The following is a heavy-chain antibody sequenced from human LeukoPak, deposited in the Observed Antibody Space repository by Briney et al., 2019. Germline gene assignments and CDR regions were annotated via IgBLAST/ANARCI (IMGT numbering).Heavy chain of an antibody. V-gene: IGHV4-38-2*01. CDR1: NYSISNGDF. J-gene: IGHJ4*02. CDR2: AAPGGGT. Sequence: SETLSLTCGVSNYSISNGDFWAWLRQPPGKGLEWIASAAPGGGTHYNPSLKSRVRLSVDSSKNEISLELSSVTAADTAVYYCARPRHTSMDIFHYWGQGHLVAVSS. D-gene: IGHD2-2*03. CDR3: ARPRHTSMDIFHY.